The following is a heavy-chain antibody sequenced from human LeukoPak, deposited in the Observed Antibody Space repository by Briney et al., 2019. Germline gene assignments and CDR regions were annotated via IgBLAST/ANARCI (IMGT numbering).Heavy chain of an antibody. CDR2: INPSGGST. D-gene: IGHD2-8*01. CDR3: ASRAHCTNGVCYLDY. J-gene: IGHJ4*02. CDR1: GYTFTSYY. V-gene: IGHV1-46*01. Sequence: ASVKVSCKASGYTFTSYYMHWVRQAPGQGLEWMGIINPSGGSTSYAQKFQGRVTMTRDTSTRKVYMELSSLRSEDTAVYYCASRAHCTNGVCYLDYWGQGTLVTVSS.